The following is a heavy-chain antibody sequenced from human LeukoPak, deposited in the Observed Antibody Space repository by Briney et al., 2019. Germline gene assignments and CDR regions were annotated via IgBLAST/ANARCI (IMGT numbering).Heavy chain of an antibody. CDR3: ASATRGGYYDH. V-gene: IGHV3-13*01. Sequence: GGSLRLSCAASGFSFSSYDFHWVRQRKGESPEWVSAIGTAGDTYYPGSVKGRFAISRENAKNSLYLQMNILEVGDTAVYYCASATRGGYYDHWGQGTLVSVSS. J-gene: IGHJ5*02. D-gene: IGHD3-22*01. CDR2: IGTAGDT. CDR1: GFSFSSYD.